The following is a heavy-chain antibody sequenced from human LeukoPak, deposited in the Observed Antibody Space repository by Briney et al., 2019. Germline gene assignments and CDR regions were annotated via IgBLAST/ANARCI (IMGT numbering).Heavy chain of an antibody. J-gene: IGHJ4*02. Sequence: GGSLRLSCAASGFFFSNYAMTWVRQAPGKGLEWVSGISGSGGSTYYADSVKGRFTISRDKSKNTLYLQMNSLRAEDTAVYYCAKDRQARGSSGYYGGVNFDFWGQGTLVTVSS. V-gene: IGHV3-23*01. CDR1: GFFFSNYA. D-gene: IGHD3-22*01. CDR2: ISGSGGST. CDR3: AKDRQARGSSGYYGGVNFDF.